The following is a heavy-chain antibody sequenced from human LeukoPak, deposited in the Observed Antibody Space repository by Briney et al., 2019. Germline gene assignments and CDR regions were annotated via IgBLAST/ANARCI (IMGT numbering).Heavy chain of an antibody. CDR2: IYYSGST. CDR3: ARDLRYGMDV. V-gene: IGHV4-59*01. J-gene: IGHJ6*02. Sequence: PSETLSLTCTVSGGSLSSYYWSWIRQPPGKGLEWIGYIYYSGSTNYNPSLKSRVTISVDTSKNQFSLKLSSVTAADTAVYYCARDLRYGMDVWGQGTTVTVSS. CDR1: GGSLSSYY.